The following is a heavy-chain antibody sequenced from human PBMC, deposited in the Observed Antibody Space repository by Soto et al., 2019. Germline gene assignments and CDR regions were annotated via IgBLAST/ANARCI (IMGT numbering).Heavy chain of an antibody. V-gene: IGHV4-39*01. CDR3: ARRGGGLGSKPVDY. CDR2: IYYSGST. D-gene: IGHD1-26*01. CDR1: GGSISSSSYY. Sequence: QLQLQESGPGLVKPSETLSLTCTVSGGSISSSSYYWGWIRQPPGKGLEWIGSIYYSGSTYYNPSLKSRGTISVDTSKNQFSLKLSSVTAADTAVYYCARRGGGLGSKPVDYWGQGTLVTVSS. J-gene: IGHJ4*02.